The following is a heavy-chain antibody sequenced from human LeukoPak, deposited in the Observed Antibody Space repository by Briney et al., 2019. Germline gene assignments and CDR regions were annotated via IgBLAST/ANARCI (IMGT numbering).Heavy chain of an antibody. J-gene: IGHJ4*02. V-gene: IGHV3-74*01. CDR3: ARVGVPYSSSWYLGY. CDR2: INSDGSST. D-gene: IGHD6-13*01. CDR1: GFTFSSYW. Sequence: GGSLRLSCAASGFTFSSYWMHWVRQAPGKGLVWVSRINSDGSSTSYADSVKGRFTISRDNAKNTLYLQMNSLRAEDTAVYYCARVGVPYSSSWYLGYWGQGTLVTVSS.